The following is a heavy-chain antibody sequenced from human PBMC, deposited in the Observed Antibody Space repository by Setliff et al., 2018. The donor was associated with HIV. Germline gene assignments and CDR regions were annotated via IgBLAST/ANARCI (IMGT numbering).Heavy chain of an antibody. V-gene: IGHV4-38-2*02. J-gene: IGHJ6*02. CDR3: ARDKRASFDGLDV. CDR2: IHHSGSV. Sequence: PSETLSLTCPVSGYSISSGYYWGWIRQPPGTGLEWIGNIHHSGSVYYNLSLKRRVTISVDTSKNQFSLKLTSATAADTAVYYRARDKRASFDGLDVWGQGTTVTVSS. CDR1: GYSISSGYY.